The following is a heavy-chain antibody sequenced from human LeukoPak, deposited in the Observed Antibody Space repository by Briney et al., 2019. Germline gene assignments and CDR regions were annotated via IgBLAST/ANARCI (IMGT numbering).Heavy chain of an antibody. CDR1: GGSISSSSYY. Sequence: KPSETLSLTCTVSGGSISSSSYYWGWIRQPPGKGLEWIGSIYYSGSTYYNPSLKSRVTISVDTSKNQFSLKLSSVTAADTAVYYCARDSSDRWEDDWFDPWGQGTLVTVSS. CDR3: ARDSSDRWEDDWFDP. V-gene: IGHV4-39*07. D-gene: IGHD6-19*01. CDR2: IYYSGST. J-gene: IGHJ5*02.